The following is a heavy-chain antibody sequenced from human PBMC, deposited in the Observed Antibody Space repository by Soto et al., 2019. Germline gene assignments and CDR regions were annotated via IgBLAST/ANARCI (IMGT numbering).Heavy chain of an antibody. J-gene: IGHJ3*02. CDR2: IWYDGSNK. Sequence: QVQLVESGGGVVQPGRSLRLSCAASGFTFSSYGMHWVRQAPGKGLEWGAVIWYDGSNKYYADSVKGRFTISRDNSKNTLYLQMNSLRAEDTAVYYCARDLLTSRTTVTTGAFDIWGQGTMVTVSS. CDR1: GFTFSSYG. V-gene: IGHV3-33*01. CDR3: ARDLLTSRTTVTTGAFDI. D-gene: IGHD4-17*01.